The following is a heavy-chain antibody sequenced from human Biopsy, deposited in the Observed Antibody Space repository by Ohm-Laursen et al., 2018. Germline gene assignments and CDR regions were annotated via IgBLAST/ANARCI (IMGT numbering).Heavy chain of an antibody. Sequence: ASVKVSCNASSYTFTDYNIHWMRQAPGQGLEWLGYINCKTGATNYAQKFQGTATMTRDTSISTAYMALGSLRSDDTAIYYCARDPLNGHKHFDYWGQGSLVTVSS. V-gene: IGHV1-2*02. J-gene: IGHJ4*02. CDR3: ARDPLNGHKHFDY. CDR1: SYTFTDYN. D-gene: IGHD2-8*01. CDR2: INCKTGAT.